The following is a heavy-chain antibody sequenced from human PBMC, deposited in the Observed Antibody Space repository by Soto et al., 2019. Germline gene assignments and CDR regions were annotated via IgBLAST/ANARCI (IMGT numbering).Heavy chain of an antibody. D-gene: IGHD5-12*01. Sequence: SVKVSCKASGGTFSSYAISWVRQAPGQGLEWMGGIIPIFGTANYAQKFQGRVTITADESTSTAYMELSSLGSEDTAVYYCARALEMATIRSLGYWGQGTLVTVSS. CDR3: ARALEMATIRSLGY. CDR2: IIPIFGTA. V-gene: IGHV1-69*13. J-gene: IGHJ4*02. CDR1: GGTFSSYA.